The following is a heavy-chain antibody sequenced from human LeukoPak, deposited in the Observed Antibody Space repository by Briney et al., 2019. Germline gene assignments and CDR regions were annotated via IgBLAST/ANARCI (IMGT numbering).Heavy chain of an antibody. D-gene: IGHD3-22*01. CDR1: GGSISSSSYY. CDR2: IYYSGST. V-gene: IGHV4-39*07. Sequence: PSETLSLTCTVSGGSISSSSYYWGWIRQPPGKGLEWIGRIYYSGSTYYNPSLKSRVTISVDTSKNQFSLKLSSVTAADTAVYYCARRLIVVVITDAFDIWGQGTMVTVSS. J-gene: IGHJ3*02. CDR3: ARRLIVVVITDAFDI.